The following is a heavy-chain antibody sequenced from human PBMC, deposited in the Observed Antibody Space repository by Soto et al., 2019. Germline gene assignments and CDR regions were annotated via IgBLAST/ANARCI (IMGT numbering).Heavy chain of an antibody. CDR3: ARDRRGEEFAFDL. CDR1: GGSLSSYS. Sequence: QVHLQASGPGLVKPSETLSLTCTVSGGSLSSYSWSWICQSPGGGLEWIGNVDYSGTSNHNPSLKSRVPMSARTPRNQFSLKLTSVTAADTSVYFCARDRRGEEFAFDLWGRGTLITVSS. J-gene: IGHJ2*01. CDR2: VDYSGTS. D-gene: IGHD3-10*01. V-gene: IGHV4-59*13.